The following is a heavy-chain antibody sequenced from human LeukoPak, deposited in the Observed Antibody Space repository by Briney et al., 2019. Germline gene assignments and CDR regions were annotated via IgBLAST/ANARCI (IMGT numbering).Heavy chain of an antibody. CDR2: ISYDGINK. CDR3: ARDRYSSGWGYFDY. Sequence: GGSLRLSCAASGFTFSNYGIHWVRQAPGEGLEWVALISYDGINKSYADSVKGRFTISRDNAKNTLYLQMNSLRAEDTAVYYCARDRYSSGWGYFDYWGQGALVTVSS. D-gene: IGHD6-19*01. J-gene: IGHJ4*02. CDR1: GFTFSNYG. V-gene: IGHV3-30*03.